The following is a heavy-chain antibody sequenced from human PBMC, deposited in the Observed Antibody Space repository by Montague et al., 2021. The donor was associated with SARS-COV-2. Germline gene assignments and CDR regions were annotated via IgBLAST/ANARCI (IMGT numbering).Heavy chain of an antibody. J-gene: IGHJ4*02. D-gene: IGHD5-24*01. CDR1: GGSISTYY. V-gene: IGHV4-4*07. CDR2: IFTCGTA. Sequence: SETLSLTCNVSGGSISTYYWSWIWQPAGQGLEWIWRIFTCGTASYSPSLKSRVTMAVDTSKNQFSLKVTSVTAADTAVYYCARTPVPGYNGGFDSWGQGVLVSVSS. CDR3: ARTPVPGYNGGFDS.